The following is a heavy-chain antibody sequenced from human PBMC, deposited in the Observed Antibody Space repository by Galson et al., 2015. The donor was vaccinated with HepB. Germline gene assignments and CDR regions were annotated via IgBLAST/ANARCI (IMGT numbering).Heavy chain of an antibody. Sequence: SLRLSCAASGFTFSSYAMSWVRQAPGKGLEWVSAISGSGGSTYYADSVKGRFTISRDNSKNTLYLQMNSLRAEDTAVYYCAKKPYDFWSGYYDYWGQGTLVTVSS. V-gene: IGHV3-23*01. CDR2: ISGSGGST. CDR1: GFTFSSYA. D-gene: IGHD3-3*01. CDR3: AKKPYDFWSGYYDY. J-gene: IGHJ4*02.